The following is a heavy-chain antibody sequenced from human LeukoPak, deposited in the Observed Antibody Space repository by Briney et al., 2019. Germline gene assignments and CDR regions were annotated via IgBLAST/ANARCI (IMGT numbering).Heavy chain of an antibody. CDR1: GFTFNNYG. CDR2: IGTSGANT. D-gene: IGHD2-21*01. J-gene: IGHJ4*02. CDR3: AKKSGDHFHFDF. V-gene: IGHV3-23*01. Sequence: PGGSLRLSCAASGFTFNNYGMGWVRQTPGKGLEWVATIGTSGANTYHADSVKGRFTISRDNSKSTLYLQMNSLRAEDTAVYHCAKKSGDHFHFDFWGQGTLLTVSS.